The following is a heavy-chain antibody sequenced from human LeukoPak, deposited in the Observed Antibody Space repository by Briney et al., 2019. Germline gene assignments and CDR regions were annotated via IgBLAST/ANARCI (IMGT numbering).Heavy chain of an antibody. CDR2: IRSKGNNYAT. CDR1: GFTFSGSA. V-gene: IGHV3-73*01. Sequence: GGSLRLSCAASGFTFSGSAMHWVRQASGKGLEWVGRIRSKGNNYATGYAASVKGRFTISRDDSKNTAYLQMNSLKTEDTAMYYCARAHQRWLQLLQPGNWFDPWGQGTLVTVSS. CDR3: ARAHQRWLQLLQPGNWFDP. D-gene: IGHD5-24*01. J-gene: IGHJ5*02.